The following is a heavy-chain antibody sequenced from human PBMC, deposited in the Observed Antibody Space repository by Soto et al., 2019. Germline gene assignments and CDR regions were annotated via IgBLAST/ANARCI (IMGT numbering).Heavy chain of an antibody. CDR2: ISSSGGTT. CDR1: GFTFSTYA. CDR3: AKDRSLRFLECLFTD. D-gene: IGHD3-3*01. J-gene: IGHJ4*02. Sequence: GGSLRLSCAASGFTFSTYAMSWVRQAPGKGLEWVSIISSSGGTTYYADSVKGRFTISRDNSKNTLYLQLNSLRAEDTAVYHCAKDRSLRFLECLFTDWGQGTLVTVSS. V-gene: IGHV3-23*01.